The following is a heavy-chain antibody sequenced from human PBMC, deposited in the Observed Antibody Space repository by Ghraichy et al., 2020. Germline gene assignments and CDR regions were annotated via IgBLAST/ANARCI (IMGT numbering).Heavy chain of an antibody. J-gene: IGHJ4*02. V-gene: IGHV3-21*01. D-gene: IGHD4-17*01. CDR2: ISSSSSYI. Sequence: GGSLRLSCVASGFTFSSYSMNWVRQAPGKGLEWVSSISSSSSYIYYADSVKGRFTISRDNAKNSLYLQMNSLRAEDTAVYYCARDYGDYVPVYWGQGTLVTVSS. CDR1: GFTFSSYS. CDR3: ARDYGDYVPVY.